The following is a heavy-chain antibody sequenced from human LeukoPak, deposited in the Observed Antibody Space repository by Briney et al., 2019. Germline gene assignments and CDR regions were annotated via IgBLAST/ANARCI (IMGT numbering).Heavy chain of an antibody. CDR3: ARGNLQLCFDY. CDR2: IIPIFGTA. J-gene: IGHJ4*02. CDR1: GGTFSRHT. D-gene: IGHD5-18*01. Sequence: ASVKVSCKASGGTFSRHTISWVRQAPGQGLEWMGGIIPIFGTANYAQKFQGRVTITADESTSTAYMELSSLRSEDTAVYYCARGNLQLCFDYWGQGTLVTVSS. V-gene: IGHV1-69*13.